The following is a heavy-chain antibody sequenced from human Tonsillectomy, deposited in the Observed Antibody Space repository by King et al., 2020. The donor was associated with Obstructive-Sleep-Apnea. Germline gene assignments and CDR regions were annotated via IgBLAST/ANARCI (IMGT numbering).Heavy chain of an antibody. V-gene: IGHV3-11*01. CDR2: ISSSGSTI. CDR3: ASPRYDSSGAFDY. D-gene: IGHD3-22*01. Sequence: QLVQSGGGLVKPGGSLRLSCAASGFTFSDYYMSWIRQAPGKGLEWVSYISSSGSTIYYADSVKGRFTISRDNAKNALYLQMNSLRAEDTDVYYCASPRYDSSGAFDYWGQGTLVTVSS. CDR1: GFTFSDYY. J-gene: IGHJ4*02.